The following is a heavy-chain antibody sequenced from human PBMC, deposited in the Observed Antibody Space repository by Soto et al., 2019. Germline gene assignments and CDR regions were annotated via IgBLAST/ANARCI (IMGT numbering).Heavy chain of an antibody. CDR1: GGTFSSYT. V-gene: IGHV1-69*02. D-gene: IGHD1-26*01. CDR3: ASSAHAANEYFQH. Sequence: QVQLVQSGAEVKKPGSSVKVSCKASGGTFSSYTISWVRQAPGQGLEWMGRIIPILGIANYAQKFQGRVTITADQSTSTAYMELSSLRSEDTAVYYCASSAHAANEYFQHWGQGTLVTVSS. J-gene: IGHJ1*01. CDR2: IIPILGIA.